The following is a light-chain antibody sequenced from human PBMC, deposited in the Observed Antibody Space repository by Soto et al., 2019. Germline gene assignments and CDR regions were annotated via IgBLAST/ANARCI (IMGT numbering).Light chain of an antibody. CDR2: EVT. J-gene: IGLJ1*01. CDR3: SSYTSSNTYV. V-gene: IGLV2-14*01. Sequence: QSALTQPASVSGSPGQSITISCTGASSDVGGYNYVSWFQQHPGKAPRLMIIEVTNRPSGVSNRFSGSKSGNTASLTISGLQAEDESDYYCSSYTSSNTYVFGTGTKLTVL. CDR1: SSDVGGYNY.